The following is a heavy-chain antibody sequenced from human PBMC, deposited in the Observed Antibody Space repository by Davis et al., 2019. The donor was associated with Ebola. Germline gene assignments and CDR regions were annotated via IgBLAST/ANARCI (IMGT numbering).Heavy chain of an antibody. CDR2: ISPSGGST. CDR3: ARGVVVVAATTPRWYFDL. CDR1: GYTFTSYY. Sequence: ASVKVSCKASGYTFTSYYMHWVRQAPGQGLEWMGIISPSGGSTSYAQKFQGRVTMTRDTSTSTVYMELSSLRSEDTAVYYCARGVVVVAATTPRWYFDLWGRGTLVTVSS. J-gene: IGHJ2*01. V-gene: IGHV1-46*01. D-gene: IGHD2-15*01.